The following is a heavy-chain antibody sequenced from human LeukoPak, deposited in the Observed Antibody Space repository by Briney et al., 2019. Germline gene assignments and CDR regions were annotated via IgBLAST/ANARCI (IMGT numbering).Heavy chain of an antibody. V-gene: IGHV4-4*07. D-gene: IGHD2-21*02. CDR2: IYTSGST. CDR1: GDSISGYY. J-gene: IGHJ4*02. Sequence: SETLSLTCTVSGDSISGYYWSWIRQPAGKGLEWIGRIYTSGSTKYNPSFQGRVTMSLDTSKHQFSLRLSSVTAADTAIYYCAKYKFGSDCFSNWGQGTLVTVSS. CDR3: AKYKFGSDCFSN.